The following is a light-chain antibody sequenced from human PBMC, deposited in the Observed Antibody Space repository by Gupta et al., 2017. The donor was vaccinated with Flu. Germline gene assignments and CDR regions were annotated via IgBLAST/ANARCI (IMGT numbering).Light chain of an antibody. CDR2: DSN. J-gene: IGLJ1*01. V-gene: IGLV1-44*01. CDR3: SSYDSLNTYV. Sequence: GYYSVSWYQQPPRTAPKLIIYDSNRRPSGVPDRFSGSKAGTSASLTISGLQDEDEADYYCSSYDSLNTYVFGTGTKVTVL. CDR1: GYYS.